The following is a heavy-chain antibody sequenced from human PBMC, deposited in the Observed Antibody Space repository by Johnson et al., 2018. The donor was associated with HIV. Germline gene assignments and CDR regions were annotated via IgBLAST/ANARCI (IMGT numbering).Heavy chain of an antibody. CDR3: ARGRIGTIVMDLRGGAFDI. V-gene: IGHV3-30*04. CDR2: KSFDGSNE. CDR1: GLNFSDYG. J-gene: IGHJ3*02. D-gene: IGHD3-22*01. Sequence: QVQLVESGGGLVQPGRSLRLSCAASGLNFSDYGMHWVRQAPGKGLEWVAVKSFDGSNEYYTDSVKGRFPISRDNSKNTLHLQMNSLRTEDTAIYYCARGRIGTIVMDLRGGAFDIWGQGTKVTVSS.